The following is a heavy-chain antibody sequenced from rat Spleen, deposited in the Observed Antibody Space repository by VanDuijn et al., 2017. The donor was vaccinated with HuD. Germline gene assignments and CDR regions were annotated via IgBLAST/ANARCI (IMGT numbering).Heavy chain of an antibody. CDR2: ISYDGIST. CDR1: GFTFSDYN. J-gene: IGHJ3*01. Sequence: EVRLVESGGGLVQPGRSLKLSCAASGFTFSDYNMAWVRQAPKKGLEWVASISYDGISTYYRDSVRGRFSISSDNAKTTLYLQMDSLRSEDAATYYCTRHDYSGVITNWFAYWGQGTLVTVSS. V-gene: IGHV5-7*01. D-gene: IGHD4-4*01. CDR3: TRHDYSGVITNWFAY.